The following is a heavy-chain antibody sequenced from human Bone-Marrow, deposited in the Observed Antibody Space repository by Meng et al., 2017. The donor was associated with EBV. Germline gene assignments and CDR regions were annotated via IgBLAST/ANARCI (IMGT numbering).Heavy chain of an antibody. CDR3: ARPFPSWQSPRLDPFGA. CDR2: VHYTGST. D-gene: IGHD3-3*02. Sequence: QLQLRESGPGQVKPAXTPSLTCTVSGDSISRFYYWGWIRQPPGRGLGWIGSVHYTGSTYYSPSLKSRVTVSVDTSKNQFSLRLTSVTAADTAVYYCARPFPSWQSPRLDPFGALGQGTLGTVSS. V-gene: IGHV4-39*01. CDR1: GDSISRFYY. J-gene: IGHJ5*02.